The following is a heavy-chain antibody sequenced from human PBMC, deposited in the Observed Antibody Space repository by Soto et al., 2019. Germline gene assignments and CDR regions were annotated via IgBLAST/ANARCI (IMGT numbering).Heavy chain of an antibody. CDR3: ARVSAMGRGVIVYGFDP. CDR1: GGTFSSYA. Sequence: QVPLVQSGAEVKKPGSSVTVSCKASGGTFSSYAIHWVRQAPGQGLEWMGGIIPMYGAAKYTQRFKGRVTITVDEASSTDYIELIGLSSQDTAVYYCARVSAMGRGVIVYGFDPWGHGTLVTVSS. CDR2: IIPMYGAA. D-gene: IGHD3-10*01. V-gene: IGHV1-69*01. J-gene: IGHJ5*02.